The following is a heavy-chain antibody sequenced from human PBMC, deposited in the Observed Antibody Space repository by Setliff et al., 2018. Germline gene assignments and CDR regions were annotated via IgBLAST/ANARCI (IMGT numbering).Heavy chain of an antibody. D-gene: IGHD2-21*01. V-gene: IGHV4-28*03. CDR1: GVSVNSLTW. Sequence: SETLSLTCAVSGVSVNSLTWWSWVRQTPGKGLEWIGFIYHDGNPKFNPSVNYNPSLKSRVTMSIDKSKNQFSLNLRSVTAADTAVYYCTRGGERYFDSWGQGTLVTVSS. CDR3: TRGGERYFDS. J-gene: IGHJ4*02. CDR2: IYHDGNP.